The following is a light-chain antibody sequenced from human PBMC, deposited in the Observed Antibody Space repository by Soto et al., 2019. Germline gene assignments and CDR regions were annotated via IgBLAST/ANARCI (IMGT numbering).Light chain of an antibody. CDR2: DAS. CDR1: QSISSW. CDR3: QQYNSYSWT. J-gene: IGKJ1*01. V-gene: IGKV1-5*01. Sequence: DIQMTQSPSTLSASVGDRATITCRASQSISSWLAWYQQKPGKAPKLLIYDASSLESGVPSRFSGSGSGTEITLTISSLQPDDFATYYCQQYNSYSWTVGQGTKV.